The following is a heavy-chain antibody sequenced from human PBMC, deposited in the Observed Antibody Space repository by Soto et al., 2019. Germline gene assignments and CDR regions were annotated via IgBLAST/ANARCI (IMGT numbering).Heavy chain of an antibody. V-gene: IGHV3-30-3*01. CDR1: GFTFSSYA. CDR2: ISYDGSNK. CDR3: AKDLGFCSSSCQPPYGMDV. J-gene: IGHJ6*02. Sequence: GGSLRLSCAASGFTFSSYAMHWVRQAPGKGLEWVAVISYDGSNKHYADSVKGRFTISRDNSKNTLYLQMNSLRAEDTAVYHCAKDLGFCSSSCQPPYGMDVWGQGTTVTVSS. D-gene: IGHD2-2*01.